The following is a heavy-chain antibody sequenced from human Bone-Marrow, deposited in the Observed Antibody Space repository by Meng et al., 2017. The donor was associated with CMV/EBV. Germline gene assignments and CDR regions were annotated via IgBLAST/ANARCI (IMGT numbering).Heavy chain of an antibody. CDR2: ISSGSHYI. CDR3: ARAPSGWGAGFDY. J-gene: IGHJ4*02. D-gene: IGHD1-26*01. Sequence: GESLKISCAASGFTFSSYTMDWVRQAPGRGLEWVSAISSGSHYIYYADSVKGRFTISRDNAKNSLYLQMNSLRAEDTAVYYCARAPSGWGAGFDYWGQGTLITVSS. CDR1: GFTFSSYT. V-gene: IGHV3-21*04.